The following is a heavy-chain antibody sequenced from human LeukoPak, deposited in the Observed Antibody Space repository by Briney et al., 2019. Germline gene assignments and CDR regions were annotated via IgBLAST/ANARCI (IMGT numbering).Heavy chain of an antibody. V-gene: IGHV3-74*03. CDR3: ARAPPSSGYAYHFDI. Sequence: GGSLRISCAASEFTFSSYWMHWVRQAPGKGLVWVSRIYSDGSITTYTDSVKGRFTISRDNAKNTLYLHMNSLRAEDTAVYYCARAPPSSGYAYHFDIWGQGTMVTVSS. CDR1: EFTFSSYW. D-gene: IGHD5-18*01. J-gene: IGHJ3*02. CDR2: IYSDGSIT.